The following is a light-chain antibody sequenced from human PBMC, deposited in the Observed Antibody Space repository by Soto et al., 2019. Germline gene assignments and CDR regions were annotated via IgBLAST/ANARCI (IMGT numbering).Light chain of an antibody. Sequence: DSPLTQSPSSLSASLGDRVSITCPASQDISNYLNWYQQKLGKAPKLLIYDASNLETGVPSRFSGSGSETDFTLTISSLQPEDIATYYCQEYDTLLTLTVGGGTEVEIK. V-gene: IGKV1-33*01. J-gene: IGKJ4*02. CDR2: DAS. CDR3: QEYDTLLTLT. CDR1: QDISNY.